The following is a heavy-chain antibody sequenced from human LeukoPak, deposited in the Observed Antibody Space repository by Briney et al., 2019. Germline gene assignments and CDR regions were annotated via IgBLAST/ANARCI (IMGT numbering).Heavy chain of an antibody. V-gene: IGHV4-38-2*01. J-gene: IGHJ3*02. CDR3: AVGLHSGQFAFDI. CDR1: GYSISRGSY. CDR2: VYHSGSA. Sequence: PSETLSLTCAVSGYSISRGSYWGWIRPPPGKGLEWIGSVYHSGSAYYNPSLKSRVTISVDTSKNQFSLKLTSVTAADTAVYYCAVGLHSGQFAFDIWGQGTMVTVPS. D-gene: IGHD5-24*01.